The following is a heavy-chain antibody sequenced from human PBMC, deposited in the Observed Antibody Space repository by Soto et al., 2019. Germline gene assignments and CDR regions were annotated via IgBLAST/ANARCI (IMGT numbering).Heavy chain of an antibody. J-gene: IGHJ6*03. CDR3: ASYHFLDLWTGSRHYMDV. CDR1: GGSLSGYY. Sequence: QVHLEQWGAGLLNPSETLSLTCAVYGGSLSGYYWSWVRQSPGKGLEWIGEINHSGTANYNPSLKTRVTNSADASKHQFSLRLTSVTAADSATYYCASYHFLDLWTGSRHYMDVWSRGTPVTVSS. D-gene: IGHD3-9*01. V-gene: IGHV4-34*01. CDR2: INHSGTA.